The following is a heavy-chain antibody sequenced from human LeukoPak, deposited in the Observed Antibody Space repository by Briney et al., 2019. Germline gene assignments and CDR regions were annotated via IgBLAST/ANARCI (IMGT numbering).Heavy chain of an antibody. CDR1: GFTVSSNY. CDR2: IYSGGST. CDR3: ARGYSSGLHFDY. J-gene: IGHJ4*02. Sequence: GGSLRLSCAASGFTVSSNYMSWVRQAPGKGLEWVSVIYSGGSTYYADSVKGRFTISRDNAKNTLYLQMNSLRAEDTAVYYCARGYSSGLHFDYWGQGTLVTVSS. D-gene: IGHD6-19*01. V-gene: IGHV3-53*01.